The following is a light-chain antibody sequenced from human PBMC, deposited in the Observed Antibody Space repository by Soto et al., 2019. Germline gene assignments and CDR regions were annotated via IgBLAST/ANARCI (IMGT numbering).Light chain of an antibody. V-gene: IGKV3-15*01. CDR1: QSVGNN. Sequence: EIVLTQSPATLSVSPGERATLSCRASQSVGNNFAWYQQKPGQAPRLLIFATSTRATGVPARFSGSGSGPELTLTISSLQSEDLAVYYCQQYGDWPLTFGGRAKVEIE. CDR2: ATS. J-gene: IGKJ4*01. CDR3: QQYGDWPLT.